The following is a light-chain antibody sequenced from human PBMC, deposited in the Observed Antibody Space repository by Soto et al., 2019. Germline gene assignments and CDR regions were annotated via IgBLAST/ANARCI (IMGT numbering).Light chain of an antibody. CDR3: CSYAGSSTLWV. V-gene: IGLV2-23*01. Sequence: QSALTQPASVSVSPGQSITISCTGTSSDVGSYNLVSWYQQHPGKAPKLMIYEGSKRPSGVSNRFSGSKSGNTASLTISGLQAEDEADYYCCSYAGSSTLWVFGGGTKLTVL. J-gene: IGLJ3*02. CDR1: SSDVGSYNL. CDR2: EGS.